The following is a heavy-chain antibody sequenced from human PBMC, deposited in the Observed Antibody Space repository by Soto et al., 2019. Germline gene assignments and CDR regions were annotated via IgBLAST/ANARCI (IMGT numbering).Heavy chain of an antibody. Sequence: QVQLQQWGAGLLKPSETLSLTCAVYGGSFSVYYWTWIRQPPGKGLEWIGEINHSGITNDNPSLKSRVTMSVDTSTNQLSLKLTSVTAADTAVYYCARDSTRRGACDIWGQGTMVTIS. CDR1: GGSFSVYY. CDR2: INHSGIT. CDR3: ARDSTRRGACDI. D-gene: IGHD2-2*01. J-gene: IGHJ3*02. V-gene: IGHV4-34*02.